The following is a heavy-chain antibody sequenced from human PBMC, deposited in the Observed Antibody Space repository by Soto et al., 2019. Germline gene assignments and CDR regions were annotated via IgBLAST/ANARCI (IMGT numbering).Heavy chain of an antibody. D-gene: IGHD2-15*01. CDR3: ASLECSGGSCYDRTTIGYFQH. CDR1: GFTFSDYY. Sequence: QVQLVESGGGLVKPGGSLRLSCAASGFTFSDYYMSWIRQAPGKGLEWVSYISSSGSTIYYADSVKGRFTISRDNAKNSLYLQMNSLRAEDSAVYYCASLECSGGSCYDRTTIGYFQHWGQGTLVTVSS. J-gene: IGHJ1*01. CDR2: ISSSGSTI. V-gene: IGHV3-11*01.